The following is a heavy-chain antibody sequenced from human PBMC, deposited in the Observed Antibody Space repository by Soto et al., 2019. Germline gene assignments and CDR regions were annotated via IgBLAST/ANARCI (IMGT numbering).Heavy chain of an antibody. Sequence: GGSLRLSCAASGFTFSSYSMNWVRQAPGKGLEWVSYISSSSSTIYYADSVKGRFTISRDNAKNSLYLQMNSLRDEDTAVYYCARDSRKVAKIGGLRFLAWLPPGNWFDPWGQGTLVTVSS. CDR3: ARDSRKVAKIGGLRFLAWLPPGNWFDP. CDR2: ISSSSSTI. V-gene: IGHV3-48*02. CDR1: GFTFSSYS. J-gene: IGHJ5*02. D-gene: IGHD3-3*01.